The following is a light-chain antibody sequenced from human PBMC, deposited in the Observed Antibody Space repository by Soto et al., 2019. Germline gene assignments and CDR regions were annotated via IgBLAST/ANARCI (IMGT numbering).Light chain of an antibody. CDR3: CSYAGSYTSDVV. CDR2: DVS. J-gene: IGLJ2*01. CDR1: SSNVGSYNY. V-gene: IGLV2-11*01. Sequence: QSALTQPASVSGSPGQSITISCTGTSSNVGSYNYVSWYQQHPGKAPKLMIYDVSKRPSGVPDRFSGSKSGNTASLTISGLQAEDEADYYCCSYAGSYTSDVVFGGGTKLTVL.